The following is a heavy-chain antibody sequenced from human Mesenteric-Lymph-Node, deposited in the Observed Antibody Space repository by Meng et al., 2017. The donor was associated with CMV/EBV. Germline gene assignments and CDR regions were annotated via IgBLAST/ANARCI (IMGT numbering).Heavy chain of an antibody. CDR1: GFIVDDYA. CDR3: ARVREAYSNLDYFDY. CDR2: ISWSSRSI. J-gene: IGHJ4*02. Sequence: SLKISCAGFGFIVDDYAMHWVRQAPGKGLEWVSGISWSSRSIDYADSVKGRFTISRDNAKNTLYLQMNSLRDEDTAVYFCARVREAYSNLDYFDYWGQGTLVTVSS. V-gene: IGHV3-9*01. D-gene: IGHD4-11*01.